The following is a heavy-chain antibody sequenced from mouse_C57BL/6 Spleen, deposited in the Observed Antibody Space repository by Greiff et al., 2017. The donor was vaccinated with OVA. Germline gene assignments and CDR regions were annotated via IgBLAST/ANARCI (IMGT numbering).Heavy chain of an antibody. Sequence: QVQLQQSGPELVKPGASVKLSCTASGYAFSSSWMNWVKQRPGKGLEWIGRIYPGDGDTNSNGKFKGKAPLTADKSSSTAYMQLSSLTSEDSAVYFCERCTTDDWGQGTTVTVSS. CDR1: GYAFSSSW. J-gene: IGHJ2*01. V-gene: IGHV1-82*01. CDR2: IYPGDGDT. CDR3: ERCTTDD. D-gene: IGHD1-1*01.